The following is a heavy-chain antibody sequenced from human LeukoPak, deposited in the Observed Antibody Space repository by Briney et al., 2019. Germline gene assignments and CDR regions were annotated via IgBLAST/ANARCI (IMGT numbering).Heavy chain of an antibody. D-gene: IGHD5-12*01. J-gene: IGHJ4*02. V-gene: IGHV3-30*02. CDR2: IRYDGSTK. CDR1: GFTFSSYG. CDR3: AKDIDIVATTPYYFDY. Sequence: GGSLRLSCAASGFTFSSYGMHWARQAPAKGLEWVAFIRYDGSTKYYENSVKGRFTISRDNSKDTVYLQMNSLRDEDTALYYCAKDIDIVATTPYYFDYWGQGTLVTVSS.